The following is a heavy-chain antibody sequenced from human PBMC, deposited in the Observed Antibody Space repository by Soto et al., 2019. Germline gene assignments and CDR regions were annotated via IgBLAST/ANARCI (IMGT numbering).Heavy chain of an antibody. CDR3: ARHRYCSGGSCWNYYYMDV. CDR2: VHHSGST. V-gene: IGHV4-34*01. J-gene: IGHJ6*03. CDR1: GASFTGHY. Sequence: PSETLSLTCAVSGASFTGHYWSWIRQPPGKGLEWIGEVHHSGSTSYNPALKSRVTMSVDTSKNQFSLKLGSVTAADTAVYYCARHRYCSGGSCWNYYYMDVWGKGTTVTVSS. D-gene: IGHD2-15*01.